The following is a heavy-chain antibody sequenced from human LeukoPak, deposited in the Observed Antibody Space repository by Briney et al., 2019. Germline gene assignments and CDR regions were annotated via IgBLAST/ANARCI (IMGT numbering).Heavy chain of an antibody. D-gene: IGHD2-21*02. V-gene: IGHV1-2*02. CDR2: INPNSGDT. J-gene: IGHJ4*02. Sequence: ASVKVSCKASGYTFTGYYMHWVRQAPGQGLEWMGWINPNSGDTNYAQKFQGRVTMTRDTSISTAYMELSRLLSGDTAVYYCARGKTMVYCGGDCYRFDNWGQGTLVTVSS. CDR1: GYTFTGYY. CDR3: ARGKTMVYCGGDCYRFDN.